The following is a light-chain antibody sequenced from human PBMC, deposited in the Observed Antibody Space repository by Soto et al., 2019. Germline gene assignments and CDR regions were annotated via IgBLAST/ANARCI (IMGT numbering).Light chain of an antibody. CDR3: SSYTSSSTRV. J-gene: IGLJ1*01. V-gene: IGLV2-14*01. CDR1: SSDVGLYDY. CDR2: AVS. Sequence: QSVLSQPASVSGSPGQSITISCTGTSSDVGLYDYVSWYQQHPGKAPQLMIYAVSNRPSGVSNRFSGSKSGNTASLTISGLQAEDEADYYCSSYTSSSTRVFGTGTKVTV.